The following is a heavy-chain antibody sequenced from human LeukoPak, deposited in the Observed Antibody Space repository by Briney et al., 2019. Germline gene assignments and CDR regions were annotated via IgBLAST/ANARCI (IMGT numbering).Heavy chain of an antibody. V-gene: IGHV4-4*07. Sequence: SETLSLTCTVSGGSISSYYWSWIRQPAGKGLEWIGRIYTSGSTNYNPSLKSRVTMSVDTSKNQFSLKLSSVTAADTAVYYCAREGLEYCSSTSCYTGGVDYWGQGTLVTVSS. CDR1: GGSISSYY. CDR2: IYTSGST. D-gene: IGHD2-2*02. J-gene: IGHJ4*02. CDR3: AREGLEYCSSTSCYTGGVDY.